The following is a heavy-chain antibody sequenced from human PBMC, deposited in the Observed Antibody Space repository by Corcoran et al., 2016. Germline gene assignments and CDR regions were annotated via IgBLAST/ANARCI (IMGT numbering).Heavy chain of an antibody. V-gene: IGHV1-18*01. J-gene: IGHJ4*02. Sequence: QDQLVQSGGEVKKPGASVKVSCKASGYTFSSYGISWVRQAPGQGLEWMGWISAYNGNTNYAQKLQGRVTMTTDTSTSTAYMELRSLRSDDTAVYYCARDGYQDSSGYYLPFDYWGQGTLVTVSS. CDR3: ARDGYQDSSGYYLPFDY. D-gene: IGHD3-22*01. CDR2: ISAYNGNT. CDR1: GYTFSSYG.